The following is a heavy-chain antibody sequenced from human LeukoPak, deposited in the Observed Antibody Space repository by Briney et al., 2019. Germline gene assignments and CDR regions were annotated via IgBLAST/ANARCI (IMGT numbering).Heavy chain of an antibody. CDR3: ARGAAGSYDW. CDR2: ISTYNSNT. D-gene: IGHD6-13*01. CDR1: GYTFTSYD. V-gene: IGHV1-18*01. Sequence: ASVKVSCKASGYTFTSYDISWVRQAPGQGLEWMGWISTYNSNTNQAEKLQGRITMTTDTSTSTAYMELRSLRSDDAAVYYCARGAAGSYDWWGQGTLATVSS. J-gene: IGHJ4*02.